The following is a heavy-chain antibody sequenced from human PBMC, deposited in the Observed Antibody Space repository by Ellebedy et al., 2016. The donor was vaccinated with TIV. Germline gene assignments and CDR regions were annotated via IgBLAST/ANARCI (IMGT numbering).Heavy chain of an antibody. Sequence: GESLKISXAASGFTSNTFDMHWVRQATGKGLEWVSAISPTGDTFYSGSVRGRFTISRETAKNSFYLQMNSLRYGDTAVYYCARDREGCFDIWGRGTVVTVSS. V-gene: IGHV3-13*01. CDR3: ARDREGCFDI. J-gene: IGHJ3*02. CDR2: ISPTGDT. CDR1: GFTSNTFD.